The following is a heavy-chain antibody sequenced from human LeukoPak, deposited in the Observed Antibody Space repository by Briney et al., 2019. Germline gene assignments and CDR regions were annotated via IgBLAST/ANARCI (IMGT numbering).Heavy chain of an antibody. V-gene: IGHV3-30-3*01. CDR2: ISYDGSNK. CDR3: ARDQVQSNTMVRGAWGMDV. CDR1: GFIFSSYA. J-gene: IGHJ6*02. D-gene: IGHD3-10*01. Sequence: TGRSLRLSCAASGFIFSSYAMHWVRQAPGKGLEWVAVISYDGSNKHYADSVKGRFTISRDNSKNTLYLHINSLRADDTAVYFCARDQVQSNTMVRGAWGMDVWGQGTTVTVSS.